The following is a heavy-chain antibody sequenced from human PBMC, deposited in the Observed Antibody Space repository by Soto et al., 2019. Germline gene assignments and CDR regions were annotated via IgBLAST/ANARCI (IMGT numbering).Heavy chain of an antibody. CDR3: ARPGDYDFWSGYL. J-gene: IGHJ4*02. CDR1: GFTFSSYS. Sequence: EVQLVESGGGLVKPGGSLRLSCAASGFTFSSYSMNWVRQAPGKGLEWVSSISSSSSYIYYADSVKGRFTISRDNAKNSLYLQMNRLRAEDTAVYYCARPGDYDFWSGYLWGQGTLVTVS. CDR2: ISSSSSYI. V-gene: IGHV3-21*01. D-gene: IGHD3-3*01.